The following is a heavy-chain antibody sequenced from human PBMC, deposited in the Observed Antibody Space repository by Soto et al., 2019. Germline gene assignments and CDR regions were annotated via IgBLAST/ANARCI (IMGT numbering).Heavy chain of an antibody. CDR2: ISYDGSNK. CDR3: AKDRWDCSSTSCYVLFPPDY. CDR1: GFTFSSYG. Sequence: GGSLRLSCAASGFTFSSYGMHWVRQAPGKGLEWVAVISYDGSNKYYADSVKGRFTISRDNSKNTLYLQMNSLRAEDTAVYYCAKDRWDCSSTSCYVLFPPDYWGQGTLVTVSS. J-gene: IGHJ4*02. D-gene: IGHD2-2*01. V-gene: IGHV3-30*18.